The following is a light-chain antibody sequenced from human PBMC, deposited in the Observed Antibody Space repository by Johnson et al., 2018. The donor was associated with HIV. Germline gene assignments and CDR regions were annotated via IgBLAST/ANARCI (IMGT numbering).Light chain of an antibody. CDR2: DNK. CDR1: SSNVGNNY. Sequence: QSVLTQPPSVSAAPGQKVTISCSGSSSNVGNNYVSWYQQLPGTAPKLLIYDNKKRPSGIADRFSASKSGTSATLDITGLQTGDEADDYCGAWDSGLTAHFVFGSGTTITVL. J-gene: IGLJ1*01. V-gene: IGLV1-51*01. CDR3: GAWDSGLTAHFV.